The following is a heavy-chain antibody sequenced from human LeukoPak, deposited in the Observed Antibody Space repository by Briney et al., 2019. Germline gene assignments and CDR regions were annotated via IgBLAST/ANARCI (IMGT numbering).Heavy chain of an antibody. D-gene: IGHD6-19*01. V-gene: IGHV3-53*01. CDR3: ARLAVAGLYYFDY. J-gene: IGHJ4*02. Sequence: GGSLRLSCAASGFTFSSYAMSWVRQAPGKGLEWVSVIYSGGSTYYADSVKGRFTISRDNSKNTLYLQMNSLRAEDTAVYYCARLAVAGLYYFDYWGQGTLVTVSS. CDR1: GFTFSSYA. CDR2: IYSGGST.